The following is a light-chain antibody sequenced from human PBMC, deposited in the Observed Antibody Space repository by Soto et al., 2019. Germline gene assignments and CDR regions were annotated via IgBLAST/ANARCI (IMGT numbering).Light chain of an antibody. J-gene: IGKJ4*01. CDR2: AAS. CDR1: QSISSY. V-gene: IGKV1-39*01. CDR3: QQSYSTPPTLT. Sequence: DIQMTQSPSSLSASVGDRVTITCRASQSISSYLNWYQQKPGKAPQLLIYAASSLQSGVPSRFSGSGSGTDFALTISSLQPEDFATYYCQQSYSTPPTLTFGGGTKVEIK.